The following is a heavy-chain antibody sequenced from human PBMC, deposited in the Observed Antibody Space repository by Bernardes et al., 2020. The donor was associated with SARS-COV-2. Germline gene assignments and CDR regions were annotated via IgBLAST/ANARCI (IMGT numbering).Heavy chain of an antibody. D-gene: IGHD6-6*01. CDR2: ISTYNPNT. J-gene: IGHJ6*02. CDR3: ARDRHELRGYYNGMDV. CDR1: GYTFTNFG. Sequence: ASMKVSCRASGYTFTNFGISWVRQAPGQGLEWMGWISTYNPNTNYAQKLQGRVTMTRDTSTGTAYMELRSLRSDDTAVYYCARDRHELRGYYNGMDVWGQGTTVTVSS. V-gene: IGHV1-18*01.